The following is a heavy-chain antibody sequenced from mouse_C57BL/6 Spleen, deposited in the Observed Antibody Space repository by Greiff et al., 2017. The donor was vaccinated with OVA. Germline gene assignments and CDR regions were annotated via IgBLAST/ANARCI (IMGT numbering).Heavy chain of an antibody. J-gene: IGHJ3*01. V-gene: IGHV1-18*01. CDR1: GYTFTDYN. CDR2: INPNNGGT. Sequence: VHVKQSGPELVKPGASVKIPCKASGYTFTDYNMDWVKQSHGKSLEWIGDINPNNGGTIYNQKFKGKATLTVDKSSSTAYMELRSLTSEDTAVYYCARSGYYEFAYWGQGTLVTVSA. CDR3: ARSGYYEFAY. D-gene: IGHD2-3*01.